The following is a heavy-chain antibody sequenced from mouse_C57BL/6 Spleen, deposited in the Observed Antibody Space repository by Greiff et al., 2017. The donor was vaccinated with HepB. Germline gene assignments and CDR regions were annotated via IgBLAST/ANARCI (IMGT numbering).Heavy chain of an antibody. CDR3: ARTLLWSPYYAMDY. V-gene: IGHV2-6*03. CDR2: IWSDGST. Sequence: VKLMESGPGLVAPSQSLSITCTVSGFSLTSYGVHWVRQPPGKGLEWLVVIWSDGSTTYNSALKSRLSISKDNSKSQVFLKMNSLQTDDTAMYYCARTLLWSPYYAMDYWGQGTSVTVSS. J-gene: IGHJ4*01. D-gene: IGHD2-1*01. CDR1: GFSLTSYG.